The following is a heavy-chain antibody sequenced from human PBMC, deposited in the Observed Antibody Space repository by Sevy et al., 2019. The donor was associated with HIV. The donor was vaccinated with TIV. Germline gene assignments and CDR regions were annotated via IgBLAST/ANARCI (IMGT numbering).Heavy chain of an antibody. CDR3: ARPRANYVDHYFFYAMDV. CDR1: GFALSNYYA. Sequence: GGSLRLSCAVSGFALSNYYAMHWVRQAPGKGLEWVALISYDGSDKYYADSVKGRFNFSRDNFKNTLYLHMNSLTTEDTAVYYCARPRANYVDHYFFYAMDVWGQGTTVTVSS. J-gene: IGHJ6*02. V-gene: IGHV3-30-3*01. CDR2: ISYDGSDK. D-gene: IGHD4-17*01.